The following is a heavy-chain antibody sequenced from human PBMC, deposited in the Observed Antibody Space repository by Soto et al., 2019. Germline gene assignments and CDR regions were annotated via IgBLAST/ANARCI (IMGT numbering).Heavy chain of an antibody. CDR3: ARVTMVIRDSDHFGVDV. CDR1: GFPISSTYS. J-gene: IGHJ6*02. Sequence: KPSETLSLTCLVSGFPISSTYSWGWIRQPPGKGLEWIGSIPHSGTTSYSPSLTSRVSISVDTSKNQVSLKLTSVTAADTAVYFCARVTMVIRDSDHFGVDVWGHGTTVTVSS. D-gene: IGHD4-17*01. CDR2: IPHSGTT. V-gene: IGHV4-38-2*02.